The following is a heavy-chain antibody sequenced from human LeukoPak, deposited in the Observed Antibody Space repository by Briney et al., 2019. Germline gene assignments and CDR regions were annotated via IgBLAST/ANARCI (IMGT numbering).Heavy chain of an antibody. V-gene: IGHV3-33*01. D-gene: IGHD6-19*01. CDR1: GFTFSSYG. Sequence: GGSLRLSCAASGFTFSSYGMHWVRQAPGKGLEGVAVIWYDGSNKYYADSVKGRFTISRDNSKNTLYLQMNSLRAEDTAVYYCARDGHSSGWPINFDYWGQGTLVTVSS. CDR3: ARDGHSSGWPINFDY. CDR2: IWYDGSNK. J-gene: IGHJ4*02.